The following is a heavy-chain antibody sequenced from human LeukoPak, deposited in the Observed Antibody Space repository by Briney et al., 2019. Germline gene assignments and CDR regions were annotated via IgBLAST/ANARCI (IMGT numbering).Heavy chain of an antibody. D-gene: IGHD6-13*01. CDR1: GYTFTGYY. CDR3: ATPRYSSSWYYFDY. J-gene: IGHJ4*02. Sequence: ASVKVSCKASGYTFTGYYMHWVRQAPGQGLEWMGWINPNSGGTNYAQKFQGRVTMTEDTSTDTAYMELSSLRSEDTAVYYCATPRYSSSWYYFDYWGQGTLVTVSS. V-gene: IGHV1-2*02. CDR2: INPNSGGT.